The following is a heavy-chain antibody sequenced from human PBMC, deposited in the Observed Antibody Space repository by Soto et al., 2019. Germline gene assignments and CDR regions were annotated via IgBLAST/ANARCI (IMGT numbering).Heavy chain of an antibody. D-gene: IGHD2-21*01. V-gene: IGHV3-23*01. CDR3: ARPGGDFVLPRDY. CDR2: ISGSGGST. CDR1: GFTFSSYA. Sequence: GGSRRLSCAASGFTFSSYAMSWVRQAPGKGLEWVSTISGSGGSTYYADSLKGRFTISRDNSKNTLFLKLNSVSAADTAVYFCARPGGDFVLPRDYWGPGTLVTVSS. J-gene: IGHJ4*01.